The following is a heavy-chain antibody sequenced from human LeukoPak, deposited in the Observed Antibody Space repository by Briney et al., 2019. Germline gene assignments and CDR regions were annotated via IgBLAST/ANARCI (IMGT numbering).Heavy chain of an antibody. CDR3: ARDVYSIAAAGTFDY. CDR2: ISAYNGNT. J-gene: IGHJ4*02. Sequence: WASVKVSCKASGYTFTSYGISWVRQAPGQGLEWMGWISAYNGNTNYAQKLQGRVTMTTDTSTSTAYMELRSLRSDDTAVYYCARDVYSIAAAGTFDYWGQGTLVTVSS. D-gene: IGHD6-13*01. V-gene: IGHV1-18*01. CDR1: GYTFTSYG.